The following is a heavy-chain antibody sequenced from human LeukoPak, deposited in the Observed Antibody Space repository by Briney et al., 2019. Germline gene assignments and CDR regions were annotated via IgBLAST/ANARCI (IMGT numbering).Heavy chain of an antibody. CDR3: ARGHYYDSSGYWIDY. V-gene: IGHV1-8*02. CDR2: MNPNSGNT. CDR1: GYTFTSYG. Sequence: ASVKVSCKASGYTFTSYGISWVRQAPGQGLEWMGWMNPNSGNTGYAQKFQGRVTMTRNTSISTAYMELSSLRSEDTAVYYCARGHYYDSSGYWIDYWGQGTLVTVSS. J-gene: IGHJ4*02. D-gene: IGHD3-22*01.